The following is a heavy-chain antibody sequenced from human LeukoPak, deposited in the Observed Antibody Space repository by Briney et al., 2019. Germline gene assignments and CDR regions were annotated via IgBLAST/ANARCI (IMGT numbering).Heavy chain of an antibody. Sequence: SETLSLTCAVYGGSFSGYYWSWVRQPPGKGLEWIGEINHSGSTYYNPSLKSRVTISVDTSKNQFSLKLSSVTAADTAVYYCARDHQWGANWFDPWGQGTLVTVSS. D-gene: IGHD1-26*01. CDR2: INHSGST. J-gene: IGHJ5*02. V-gene: IGHV4-34*01. CDR1: GGSFSGYY. CDR3: ARDHQWGANWFDP.